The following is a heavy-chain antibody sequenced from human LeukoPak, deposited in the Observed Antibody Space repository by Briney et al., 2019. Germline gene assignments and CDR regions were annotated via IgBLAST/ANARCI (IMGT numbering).Heavy chain of an antibody. V-gene: IGHV3-9*01. Sequence: GGSLRLSCATSGFTFDDYAMHWVRQAPGKGLEWVSGISWNSGSIGYADSVKGRFTISRDNAKNSLYLQMNSLRPEGTAVYYCARVGVIVGFREYAFDIWGQGTMVTVSS. CDR1: GFTFDDYA. CDR2: ISWNSGSI. CDR3: ARVGVIVGFREYAFDI. D-gene: IGHD3-22*01. J-gene: IGHJ3*02.